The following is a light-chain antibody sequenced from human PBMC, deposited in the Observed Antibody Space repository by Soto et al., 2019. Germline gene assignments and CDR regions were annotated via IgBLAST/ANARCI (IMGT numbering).Light chain of an antibody. J-gene: IGLJ1*01. CDR3: SSYTSSSTLPCV. Sequence: QSALTQPASVSGSPGQSITISCTGTSSDVGDYNYVSWYQQHPGKAPKLMIYEVSNRPSGVSNRFSGSKSGNTASLTISGLQAEDEADYYCSSYTSSSTLPCVFGPGTKLTVL. V-gene: IGLV2-14*01. CDR1: SSDVGDYNY. CDR2: EVS.